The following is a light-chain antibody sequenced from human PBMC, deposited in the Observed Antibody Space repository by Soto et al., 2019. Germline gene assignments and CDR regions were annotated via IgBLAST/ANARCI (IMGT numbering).Light chain of an antibody. CDR2: NGN. CDR3: AAWDGSLNGPV. J-gene: IGLJ2*01. Sequence: QPVLTQPPSASGTPGQWVTISCSGGSSDIGSNTVHWYQHLPGTAPKLLIYNGNQRPSGVPDRFSGSKSGTSASLAISGLQSEDEADYYCAAWDGSLNGPVFGGGTKLTVL. CDR1: SSDIGSNT. V-gene: IGLV1-44*01.